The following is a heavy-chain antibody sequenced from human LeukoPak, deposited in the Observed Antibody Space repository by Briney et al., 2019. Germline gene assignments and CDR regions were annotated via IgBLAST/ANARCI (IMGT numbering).Heavy chain of an antibody. Sequence: GASVKVSCKASGYTFTGYYMHWVRQAPGQGLEWMGWINPNSGGTNYAQKFQGRVTITRNTSISTAYMELSSLRSEDTAVYYCATLPRVPAVIRYYMDVWGKGTTVTISS. CDR1: GYTFTGYY. J-gene: IGHJ6*03. D-gene: IGHD2-2*02. CDR3: ATLPRVPAVIRYYMDV. V-gene: IGHV1-2*02. CDR2: INPNSGGT.